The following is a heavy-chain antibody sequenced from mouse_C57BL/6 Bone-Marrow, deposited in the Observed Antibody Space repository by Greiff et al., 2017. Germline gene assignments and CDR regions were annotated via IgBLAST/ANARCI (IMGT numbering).Heavy chain of an antibody. J-gene: IGHJ1*03. CDR2: INYDGSST. CDR3: AREGIYYYGSSYFDV. D-gene: IGHD1-1*01. CDR1: GFTFSDYY. Sequence: EVNVVESEGGLVQPGSSMKLSCTASGFTFSDYYMAWVRQVPEKGLEWVANINYDGSSTYYLDSLKSRFIISRDNAKNILYLQMSSLKSEDTATYYCAREGIYYYGSSYFDVWGTGTTVTVSS. V-gene: IGHV5-16*01.